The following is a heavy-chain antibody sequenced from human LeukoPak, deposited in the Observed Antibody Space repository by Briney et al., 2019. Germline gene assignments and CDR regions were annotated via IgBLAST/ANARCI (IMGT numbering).Heavy chain of an antibody. Sequence: SETLSLTCAVYGGFFSGYYWSWIRQPPGKGLEWIGEINHSGSTNYNPSLKSRVTISVDTSKNQFSLKLSSVTAADTAVYYCARGVAAAGKWGQGTLVTVSS. V-gene: IGHV4-34*01. D-gene: IGHD6-13*01. CDR2: INHSGST. CDR3: ARGVAAAGK. CDR1: GGFFSGYY. J-gene: IGHJ4*02.